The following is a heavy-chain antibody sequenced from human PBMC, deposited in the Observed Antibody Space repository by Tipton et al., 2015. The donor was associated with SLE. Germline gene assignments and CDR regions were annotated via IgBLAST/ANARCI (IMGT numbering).Heavy chain of an antibody. CDR1: GASISSGTYY. CDR2: IYTTGGT. V-gene: IGHV4-61*02. Sequence: TLSLTCTVSGASISSGTYYWSWIRQPAGKGLEWIWRIYTTGGTNYNPSLKSRVTISVDTSKNQFSLKLSSVTAADTAVYYCARERDIAAAEYYFDYWGQGTLVTVSS. J-gene: IGHJ4*02. CDR3: ARERDIAAAEYYFDY. D-gene: IGHD6-13*01.